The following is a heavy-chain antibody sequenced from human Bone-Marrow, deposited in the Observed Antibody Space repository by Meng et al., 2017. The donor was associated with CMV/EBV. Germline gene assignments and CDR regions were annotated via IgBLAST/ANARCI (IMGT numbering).Heavy chain of an antibody. CDR3: ARENDAGYYFDY. V-gene: IGHV4-34*01. Sequence: SETLSLTCAMYDGSFSGYYWTWIRQPPGKGLEWIGEINHGGSTNYNPSLKSRVTIPVDTSKNQFSLKLSSVIAADTAVYYCARENDAGYYFDYWGQGTLVTVSS. D-gene: IGHD3-10*01. CDR2: INHGGST. J-gene: IGHJ4*02. CDR1: DGSFSGYY.